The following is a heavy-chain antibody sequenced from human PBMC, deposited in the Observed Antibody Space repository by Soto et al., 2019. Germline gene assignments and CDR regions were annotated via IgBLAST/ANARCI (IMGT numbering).Heavy chain of an antibody. V-gene: IGHV3-9*01. J-gene: IGHJ6*02. CDR3: AKDIGSAAGPPYYYYGLDV. CDR1: GFTFEDHA. Sequence: EMKLVESGGGLVQPGRSLRLSCAASGFTFEDHAMHWVRQIPGKGLEWVSGITWSGSSVGYADSVKGRFTISRDNAKNSLYLQMNSLRAEDTALYSSAKDIGSAAGPPYYYYGLDVWGQGTTVTVSS. CDR2: ITWSGSSV. D-gene: IGHD6-13*01.